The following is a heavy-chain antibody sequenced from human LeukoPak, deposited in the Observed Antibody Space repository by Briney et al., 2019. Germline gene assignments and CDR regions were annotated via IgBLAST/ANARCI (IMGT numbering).Heavy chain of an antibody. CDR1: GNYW. CDR3: VRDPSGSGFAFDS. J-gene: IGHJ4*02. V-gene: IGHV3-74*01. Sequence: GGSLRLSCAASGNYWMHWVRQAPGKGLVWVSHINSDGSWTSYADSVKGRFTISKDNAKNTVYLQMNSLRAEDTAVYYCVRDPSGSGFAFDSWGQGALVTVSS. CDR2: INSDGSWT. D-gene: IGHD1-1*01.